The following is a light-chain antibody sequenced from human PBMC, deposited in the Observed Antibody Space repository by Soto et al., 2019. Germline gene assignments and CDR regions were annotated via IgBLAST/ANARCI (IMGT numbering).Light chain of an antibody. CDR3: CSYAGSSTFVV. V-gene: IGLV2-23*03. CDR2: EGS. CDR1: SSDVGSYNL. Sequence: QPVLTQPASVSGSPGQSITISCTGTSSDVGSYNLVSWYQQYPGKAPKLMIYEGSKRPSGVSNRFSGSKSGNTASLTISGLQAEDEADYYCCSYAGSSTFVVFGGGTKLTVL. J-gene: IGLJ2*01.